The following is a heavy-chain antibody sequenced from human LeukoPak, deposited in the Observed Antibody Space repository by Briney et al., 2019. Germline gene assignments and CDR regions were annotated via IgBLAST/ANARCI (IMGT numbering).Heavy chain of an antibody. Sequence: SETLSLTCTVSGGSISSSSYYWGWIRQPPGKGLGWIGSIYYSGSTYYNPSLKSRVTISVDTSKNQFSLKLSSVTAADTAVYYCASYNWNDYFDYWGQGTLVTVSS. CDR3: ASYNWNDYFDY. CDR1: GGSISSSSYY. J-gene: IGHJ4*02. V-gene: IGHV4-39*07. CDR2: IYYSGST. D-gene: IGHD1-20*01.